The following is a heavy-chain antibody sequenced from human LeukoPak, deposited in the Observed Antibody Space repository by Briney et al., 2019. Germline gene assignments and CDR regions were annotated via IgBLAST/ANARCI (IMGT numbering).Heavy chain of an antibody. CDR3: ARSAAWRSHY. CDR2: ISYDGSNK. D-gene: IGHD5-12*01. CDR1: GFTFSSYG. Sequence: PGRSLRLSCAASGFTFSSYGMHWVRQAPGKGLEWVAVISYDGSNKYYADSVKGRFTISRDNSKNTLYLQMNSLRAEDTAVYYCARSAAWRSHYWGQGTLVTVSS. V-gene: IGHV3-30*03. J-gene: IGHJ4*02.